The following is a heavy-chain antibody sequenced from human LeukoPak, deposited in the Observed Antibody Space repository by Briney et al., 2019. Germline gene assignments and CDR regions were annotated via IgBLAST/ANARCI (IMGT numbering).Heavy chain of an antibody. D-gene: IGHD6-19*01. V-gene: IGHV1-69*04. CDR1: GGTFSSYA. J-gene: IGHJ4*02. Sequence: ASVKVSCKASGGTFSSYAISWVRQAPGQGLEWMGRIIPILGIANYAQKFQGRVTITADKSTSTAYMELSSLRSEDTAVYYCAREIAVAGKIDYWGQGTLVTVSS. CDR2: IIPILGIA. CDR3: AREIAVAGKIDY.